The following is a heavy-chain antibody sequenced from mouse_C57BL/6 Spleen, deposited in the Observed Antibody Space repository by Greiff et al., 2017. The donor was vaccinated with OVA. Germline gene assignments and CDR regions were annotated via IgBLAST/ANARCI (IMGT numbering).Heavy chain of an antibody. V-gene: IGHV1-19*01. CDR3: ATGGYGNYYFDY. D-gene: IGHD2-1*01. J-gene: IGHJ2*01. Sequence: EVQLQQSGPVLVKPGASVKMSCKASGYTFTDYYMNWVKQSHGKSLEWIGVINPYNGGTSYNQKFKGTATLTVDKSSSTAYMELNSLTSEDSAVYYCATGGYGNYYFDYWGQGTTLTVSS. CDR1: GYTFTDYY. CDR2: INPYNGGT.